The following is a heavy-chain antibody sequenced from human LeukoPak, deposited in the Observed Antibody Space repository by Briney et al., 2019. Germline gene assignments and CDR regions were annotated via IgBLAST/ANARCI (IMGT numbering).Heavy chain of an antibody. V-gene: IGHV4-34*01. CDR2: INHSGST. Sequence: SETLSLTCAVYGGSFRGYYWSWIRQPPGKGLEWMGEINHSGSTNYNPSLKSRVTMSVDTSKNQFSLKLSSVTAADTAVSYCARGHSSGWYSVAYYYYMDVWGKGTTVTVSS. CDR1: GGSFRGYY. CDR3: ARGHSSGWYSVAYYYYMDV. D-gene: IGHD6-19*01. J-gene: IGHJ6*03.